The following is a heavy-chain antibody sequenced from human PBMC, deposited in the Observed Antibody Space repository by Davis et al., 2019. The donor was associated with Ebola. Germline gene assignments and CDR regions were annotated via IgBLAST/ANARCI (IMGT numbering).Heavy chain of an antibody. CDR1: GGSISSSSYY. Sequence: MPSETLSLTCTVSGGSISSSSYYWGWIRQPPGKGLEWIGSIYYSGSTYYNPSLKSRVTISVDTSKNQFSLKLSSVTAADTAVYYCARHVSGEGYSYGFDYWGQGTLVIVSS. V-gene: IGHV4-39*01. CDR2: IYYSGST. J-gene: IGHJ4*02. CDR3: ARHVSGEGYSYGFDY. D-gene: IGHD5-18*01.